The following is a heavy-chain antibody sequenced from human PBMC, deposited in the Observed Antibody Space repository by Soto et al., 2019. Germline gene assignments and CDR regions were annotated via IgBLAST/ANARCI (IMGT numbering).Heavy chain of an antibody. J-gene: IGHJ5*02. CDR1: GASMSSSLYY. D-gene: IGHD2-15*01. CDR2: IFYSGTT. V-gene: IGHV4-39*01. CDR3: ATSGGSLHNWFDP. Sequence: XXTLSLTCTVSGASMSSSLYYWGSIRQPPGKGLDWIGTIFYSGTTYYNPSLESRITIFIDKSKNQFSLKLSSVTAADTAVYYCATSGGSLHNWFDPWGQGTLVTVS.